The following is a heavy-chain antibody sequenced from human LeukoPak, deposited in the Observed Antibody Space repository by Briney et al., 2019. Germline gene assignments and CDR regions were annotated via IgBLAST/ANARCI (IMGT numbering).Heavy chain of an antibody. D-gene: IGHD1-26*01. J-gene: IGHJ3*02. CDR3: ARGPIVGATDI. CDR1: GGPFSIYA. V-gene: IGHV1-69*13. Sequence: GASVKVSCKASGGPFSIYAISWVRQAPGQGLEWMGGIIPIFGTANYAQKFQGRVTITADESTSTAYMELSSLRSEDTAVYYCARGPIVGATDIWGQGTMVTVSS. CDR2: IIPIFGTA.